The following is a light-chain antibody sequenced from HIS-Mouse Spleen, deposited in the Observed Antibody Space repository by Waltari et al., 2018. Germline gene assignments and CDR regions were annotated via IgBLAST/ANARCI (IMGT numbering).Light chain of an antibody. CDR1: ALPKKY. Sequence: SYELTQPPSVSVSPGQTARITCSGDALPKKYAYWYQQKSGQAPVLVIYEDSKRPSGITESCSGASSGTMATLTISGAQVEDEADYYCYSTDSSGNHRVFGGGTKLTVL. CDR2: EDS. J-gene: IGLJ2*01. CDR3: YSTDSSGNHRV. V-gene: IGLV3-10*01.